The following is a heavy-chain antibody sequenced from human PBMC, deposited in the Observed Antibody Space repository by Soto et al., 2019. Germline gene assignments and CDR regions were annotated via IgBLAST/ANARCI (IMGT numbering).Heavy chain of an antibody. CDR3: AREDRGVFDP. J-gene: IGHJ5*02. CDR1: GFTFSSHT. Sequence: GSLRLSCVASGFTFSSHTMHWVRQAPGKGLEYVSIISNDGGSTYYANSVKGRFTISRDNSKNTLYLQMGSLRPEDMAVYYCAREDRGVFDPWG. CDR2: ISNDGGST. V-gene: IGHV3-64*01. D-gene: IGHD3-10*01.